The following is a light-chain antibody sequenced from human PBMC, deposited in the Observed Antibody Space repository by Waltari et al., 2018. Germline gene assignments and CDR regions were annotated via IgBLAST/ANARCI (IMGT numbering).Light chain of an antibody. CDR2: DVS. CDR1: SSDIGAYDY. CDR3: SSYSSTSTFYV. V-gene: IGLV2-14*03. J-gene: IGLJ1*01. Sequence: QSALTQPASVSGSPGQSVTLSCTGSSSDIGAYDYVSWYQQHPDKGPKLLVYDVSQRPSGVSNRFSGSKSGNTASLVISGLRAEDEADYYCSSYSSTSTFYVFGTGTTVTVL.